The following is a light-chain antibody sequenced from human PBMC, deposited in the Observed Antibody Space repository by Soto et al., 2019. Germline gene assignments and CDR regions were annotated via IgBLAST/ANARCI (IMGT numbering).Light chain of an antibody. Sequence: IQMTQSPSSVSASVGDRVTITCQAMRDISTWVAWYQQKPGKAPKLLIYSASALKRGVPSRLSGSGSVTDFALTVSSLQPEDFATYYCQQADTFPWTFGQGTKVEIK. V-gene: IGKV1D-12*01. CDR2: SAS. J-gene: IGKJ1*01. CDR3: QQADTFPWT. CDR1: RDISTW.